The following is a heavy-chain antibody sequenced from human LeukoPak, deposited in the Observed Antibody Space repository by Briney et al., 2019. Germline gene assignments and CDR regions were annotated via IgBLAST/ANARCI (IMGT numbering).Heavy chain of an antibody. CDR3: ARQCSSGSCNRGEGDYFDY. CDR2: VFHSGST. J-gene: IGHJ4*02. Sequence: SETLSLTCSVSGDSMSSNSYYWGWIRQPPGKGLEWIGSVFHSGSTYYNPSLKSRVTISVDTSKTQFSLKLNSVTAADTAVYYCARQCSSGSCNRGEGDYFDYWGQGTLVTVSS. D-gene: IGHD2-15*01. CDR1: GDSMSSNSYY. V-gene: IGHV4-39*01.